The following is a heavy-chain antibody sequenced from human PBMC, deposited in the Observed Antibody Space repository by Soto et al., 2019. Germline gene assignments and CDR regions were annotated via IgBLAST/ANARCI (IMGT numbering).Heavy chain of an antibody. CDR3: ARDPWAADY. CDR2: IYSGGST. V-gene: IGHV3-66*01. CDR1: GFTVSTKY. Sequence: GGSLRLSCAASGFTVSTKYMSWVRQAPGKGLEWVSVIYSGGSTFYADSVRGRFTISRDNSKNTENLQMNSLRAEDTAVYYCARDPWAADYWGQGTLVTVSS. J-gene: IGHJ4*02. D-gene: IGHD3-16*01.